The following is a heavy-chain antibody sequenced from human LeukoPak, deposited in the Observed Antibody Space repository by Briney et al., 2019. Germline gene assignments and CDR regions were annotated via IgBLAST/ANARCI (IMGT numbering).Heavy chain of an antibody. J-gene: IGHJ5*02. CDR1: GGSISSSSYY. CDR3: ARDRERYCSSTSCQNWFDP. Sequence: PSETLSLTCTVSGGSISSSSYYWGWIRQPPGKGLEWIGRIYTSGSTNYNPSLKSRVTISVDTSKNQFSLKLSSVTAADTAVYYCARDRERYCSSTSCQNWFDPWGQETLVTVSS. D-gene: IGHD2-2*01. V-gene: IGHV4-39*07. CDR2: IYTSGST.